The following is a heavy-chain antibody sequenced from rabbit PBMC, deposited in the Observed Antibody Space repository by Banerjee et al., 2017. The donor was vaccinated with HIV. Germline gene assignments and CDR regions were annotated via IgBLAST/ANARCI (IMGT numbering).Heavy chain of an antibody. D-gene: IGHD7-1*01. CDR3: ARDTTGIVGWDL. J-gene: IGHJ4*01. CDR1: GFDISSYH. V-gene: IGHV1S43*01. CDR2: IYTSSGST. Sequence: QSLEESGGDLVKPGASLRLTCTASGFDISSYHMCWVRQAPGKGLELIACIYTSSGSTWYASWAKGRFTISRSTSLNTVTLQMTSLTAADTATYFCARDTTGIVGWDLWGPGTLVTVS.